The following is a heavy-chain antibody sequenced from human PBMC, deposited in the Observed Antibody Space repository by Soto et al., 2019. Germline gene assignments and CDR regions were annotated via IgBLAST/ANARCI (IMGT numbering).Heavy chain of an antibody. CDR3: ARDNGFGESDV. Sequence: QVQLVQSGAEVKKPGASVKVSCKASGYSFTSYGISWVRQAPGQGLEWMGWISAYNGNTNYAQKLQGRVTMTTDTYTSTACMELRSLGSDDTAVYYCARDNGFGESDVWGPGTTVTVSS. V-gene: IGHV1-18*01. D-gene: IGHD3-10*01. CDR2: ISAYNGNT. J-gene: IGHJ6*02. CDR1: GYSFTSYG.